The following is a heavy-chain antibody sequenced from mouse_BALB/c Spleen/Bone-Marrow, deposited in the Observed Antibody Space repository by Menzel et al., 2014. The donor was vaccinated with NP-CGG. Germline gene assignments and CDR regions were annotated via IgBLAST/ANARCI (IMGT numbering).Heavy chain of an antibody. D-gene: IGHD4-1*02. V-gene: IGHV3-8*02. CDR3: ARSSSTGTPFAY. Sequence: EVKLVESGPSLVKPSQTLSLTRSVTGDSITSGYWNWIRKFPGNRLEFTGYISYSGSTYYNPSLKSRISITRDTSKNLYSLQLNSVTTEDTATYYCARSSSTGTPFAYWGQGTTLTVSS. CDR2: ISYSGST. J-gene: IGHJ2*01. CDR1: GDSITSGY.